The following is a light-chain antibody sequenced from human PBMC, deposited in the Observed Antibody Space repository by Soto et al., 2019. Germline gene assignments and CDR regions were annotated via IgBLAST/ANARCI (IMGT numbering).Light chain of an antibody. CDR2: GAS. Sequence: DIVMTQSPSTLSVSQGERATLSCRASQSINTNLAWYQQKPGQAPRLLIYGASTRATVIPARFSGIGSGTAFTLTISGLQAADFAVYYCQQYHHWPPKVTFGPGTRVDI. CDR1: QSINTN. CDR3: QQYHHWPPKVT. J-gene: IGKJ3*01. V-gene: IGKV3-15*01.